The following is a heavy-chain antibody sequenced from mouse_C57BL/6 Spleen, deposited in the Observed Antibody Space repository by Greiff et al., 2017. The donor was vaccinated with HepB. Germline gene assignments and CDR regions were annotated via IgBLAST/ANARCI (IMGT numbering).Heavy chain of an antibody. D-gene: IGHD2-2*01. CDR1: GYAFSSSW. CDR2: IYPGDGDT. Sequence: QVQLQQSGPELVKPGASVKISCKASGYAFSSSWMNWVKQRPGKGLEWIGRIYPGDGDTNYNGKFKGKATLTADKSSSTAYMQLSSLTSEDSAVYFCAREGRIYYGYDNAMDYWGQGTSVTVSS. CDR3: AREGRIYYGYDNAMDY. V-gene: IGHV1-82*01. J-gene: IGHJ4*01.